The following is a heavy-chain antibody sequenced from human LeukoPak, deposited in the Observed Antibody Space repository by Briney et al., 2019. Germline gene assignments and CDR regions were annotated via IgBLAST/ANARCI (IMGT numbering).Heavy chain of an antibody. D-gene: IGHD5-24*01. CDR2: INSDGSST. Sequence: GGSLRLSCAASGFTFSSYWMHWVRQAPGKGLVWVSRINSDGSSTSYADSVKGRFTISRDNAKNTLYLQMNSLRAEDTAVYYCAREPEVATIEYYYGMDVWGQGTTVTVSS. J-gene: IGHJ6*02. V-gene: IGHV3-74*01. CDR1: GFTFSSYW. CDR3: AREPEVATIEYYYGMDV.